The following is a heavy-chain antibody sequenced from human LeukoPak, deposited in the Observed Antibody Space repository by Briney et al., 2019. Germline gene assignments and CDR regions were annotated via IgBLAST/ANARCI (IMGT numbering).Heavy chain of an antibody. Sequence: SETLSLTCAVSGGSIGASINSPNWWSWVRQPPGKGLEWIGEIFHSGSTNYNPSLKSRVTMSVDKSKNQFSLNLTSVTAADTAIYYCAGLRSYLDTWCWGQGTLVTVSS. CDR2: IFHSGST. J-gene: IGHJ4*02. V-gene: IGHV4-4*02. CDR3: AGLRSYLDTWC. CDR1: GGSIGASINSPNW. D-gene: IGHD2-8*02.